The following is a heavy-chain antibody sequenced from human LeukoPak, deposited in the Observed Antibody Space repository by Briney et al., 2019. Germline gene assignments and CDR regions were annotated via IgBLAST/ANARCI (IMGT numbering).Heavy chain of an antibody. CDR3: ATMERRLREYQLLTLDN. J-gene: IGHJ4*02. CDR1: GGSFSGYY. V-gene: IGHV4-34*01. D-gene: IGHD2-2*01. CDR2: INHSGST. Sequence: SETLSLTCAVYGGSFSGYYWSWIRQPPGKGLEWIGEINHSGSTNYNPSLKSRVTISVDTSKNQFSLKLSSVTAADTAVYYCATMERRLREYQLLTLDNWGQGTLVTVSS.